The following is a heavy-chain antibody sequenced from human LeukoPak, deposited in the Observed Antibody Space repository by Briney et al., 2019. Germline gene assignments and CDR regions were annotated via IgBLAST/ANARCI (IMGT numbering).Heavy chain of an antibody. Sequence: PSETLSLTCTVSGDSISSYYWSWIRQSAGKGLEWIGRISITDGTNYAPSLKSRVTMSADASKNQFSLELSSVTAADTAVYYCARIRRNTIDWYADDSWGRGTLVTVSS. V-gene: IGHV4-4*07. J-gene: IGHJ4*02. CDR1: GDSISSYY. D-gene: IGHD3-9*01. CDR3: ARIRRNTIDWYADDS. CDR2: ISITDGT.